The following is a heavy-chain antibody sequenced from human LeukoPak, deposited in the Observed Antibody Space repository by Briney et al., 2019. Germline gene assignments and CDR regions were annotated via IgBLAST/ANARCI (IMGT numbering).Heavy chain of an antibody. Sequence: GGSLRLSCAASGFTFSSYAMSWVRQAPGKGLEWVSAISGSGGSTYYADSVKGRFTISKDNSKNTLYLQMNSLRAEDTAVYYCAKGGVGYSGSYYVGYWGQGTLVTVAS. CDR2: ISGSGGST. CDR3: AKGGVGYSGSYYVGY. CDR1: GFTFSSYA. J-gene: IGHJ4*02. V-gene: IGHV3-23*01. D-gene: IGHD1-26*01.